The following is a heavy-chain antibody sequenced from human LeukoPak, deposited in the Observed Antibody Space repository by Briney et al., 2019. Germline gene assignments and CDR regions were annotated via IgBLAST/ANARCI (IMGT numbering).Heavy chain of an antibody. J-gene: IGHJ4*02. CDR3: AKDWAPHSSSAPDY. CDR1: GFTFSTYT. Sequence: PGGSLRLSCAASGFTFSTYTMHWVRQAPGKGLEWVAFIRYDGNNKYYADSVKGRFTISRDNSYNTLYLQMNSLRVEDTAMYYCAKDWAPHSSSAPDYWGQGSLVTVSS. V-gene: IGHV3-30*02. D-gene: IGHD6-6*01. CDR2: IRYDGNNK.